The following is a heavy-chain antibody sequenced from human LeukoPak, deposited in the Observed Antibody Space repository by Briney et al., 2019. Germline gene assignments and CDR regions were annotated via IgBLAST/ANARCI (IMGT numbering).Heavy chain of an antibody. CDR3: ARGPVGATPLDY. CDR1: GFTFSDYY. Sequence: GSLRLSCAASGFTFSDYYMTWIRQAPGKGLECISYISSSGTTMYYADSVKGRFTISRDNAKNSLYLQMNTLRVDDTALYYCARGPVGATPLDYWGQGTLVTVSS. J-gene: IGHJ4*02. D-gene: IGHD1-26*01. V-gene: IGHV3-11*04. CDR2: ISSSGTTM.